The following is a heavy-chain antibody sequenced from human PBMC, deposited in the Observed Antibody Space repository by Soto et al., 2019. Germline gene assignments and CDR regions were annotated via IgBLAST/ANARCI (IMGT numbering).Heavy chain of an antibody. CDR3: ARSYDSSGSDAFDI. CDR1: GGSISSSSYY. Sequence: PSETLSLTCTVSGGSISSSSYYWGWIRQPPGKGLEWIGSIYYSGSTYYNPSLKSRVTISVDTSKNQFSLKLSSVTAADTVVYYCARSYDSSGSDAFDIWGQGTMVTVSS. J-gene: IGHJ3*02. V-gene: IGHV4-39*01. D-gene: IGHD3-22*01. CDR2: IYYSGST.